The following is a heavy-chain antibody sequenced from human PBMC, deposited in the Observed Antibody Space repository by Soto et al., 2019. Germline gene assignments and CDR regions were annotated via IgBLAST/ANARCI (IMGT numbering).Heavy chain of an antibody. CDR1: GGSVSSSSYY. D-gene: IGHD3-9*01. CDR3: GRLEGLATISYYFDY. CDR2: FYYIGST. Sequence: SETLSLTCTVSGGSVSSSSYYWGWVRQPPGKGLEWIVSFYYIGSTYYNPSLESRVTISVDKSKNQFSLKLMSLSAADTAVYYCGRLEGLATISYYFDYWGQGALVTVSS. V-gene: IGHV4-39*01. J-gene: IGHJ4*02.